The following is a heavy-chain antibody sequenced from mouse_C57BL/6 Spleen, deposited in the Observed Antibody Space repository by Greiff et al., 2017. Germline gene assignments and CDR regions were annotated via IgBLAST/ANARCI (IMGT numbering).Heavy chain of an antibody. CDR3: ARWGTGDWYFDV. J-gene: IGHJ1*03. V-gene: IGHV1-52*01. CDR2: IDPSDSET. Sequence: VQLQQPGAELVRPGSSVKLSCKASGYTFTSYWMHWVKQRPIQGLEWIGNIDPSDSETHYNQKFKDKATLTVDKSSSTAYMQLSSLTSEDSAVYYCARWGTGDWYFDVWGTGTTVTVSS. CDR1: GYTFTSYW.